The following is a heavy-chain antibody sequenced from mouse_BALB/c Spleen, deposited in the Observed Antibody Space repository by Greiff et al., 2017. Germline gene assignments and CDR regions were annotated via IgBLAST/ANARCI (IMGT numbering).Heavy chain of an antibody. CDR3: ARISPIYSYAMDY. V-gene: IGHV1S34*01. CDR1: GYSFTGYY. CDR2: ISCYNGAT. J-gene: IGHJ4*01. Sequence: LVKTGASVKISCKASGYSFTGYYMHWVKQSHGKSLEWIGYISCYNGATSYNQKFKGKATFTVDTSSSTAYMQFNSLTSEDSAVYYCARISPIYSYAMDYWGQGTSVTVSS.